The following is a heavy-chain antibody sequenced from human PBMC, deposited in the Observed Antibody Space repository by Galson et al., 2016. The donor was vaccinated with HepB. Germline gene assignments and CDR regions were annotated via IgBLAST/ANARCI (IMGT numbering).Heavy chain of an antibody. CDR2: IKEDGSST. CDR1: GFTFSRSW. D-gene: IGHD5-12*01. J-gene: IGHJ4*02. V-gene: IGHV3-7*03. Sequence: SLRLSCAASGFTFSRSWMTWVRQAPGRGLEWLANIKEDGSSTNHVDSVKGRFTTSRDNAKTSLYLQMNSLRAEDTAVYYCARDHISGRGPFFDYWGQGIPVTVSS. CDR3: ARDHISGRGPFFDY.